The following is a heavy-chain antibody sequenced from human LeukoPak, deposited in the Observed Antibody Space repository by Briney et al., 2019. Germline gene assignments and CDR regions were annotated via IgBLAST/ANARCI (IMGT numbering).Heavy chain of an antibody. CDR3: AKGAADWYLSYIED. D-gene: IGHD3-9*01. J-gene: IGHJ4*02. CDR2: MTSSADKT. CDR1: VVTCKKSA. V-gene: IGHV3-23*01. Sequence: GWSLRLSCVGSVVTCKKSAMSWVRQSPGKGLDGVSTMTSSADKTYYADSVKGRFTISRDDSKNTLYLLLSSLRADDTALYYCAKGAADWYLSYIEDWGQGTRVIVSS.